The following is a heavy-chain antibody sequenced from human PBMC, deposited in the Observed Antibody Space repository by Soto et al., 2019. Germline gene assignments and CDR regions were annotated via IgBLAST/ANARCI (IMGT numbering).Heavy chain of an antibody. CDR1: GYTFTSYA. CDR3: ARDMEVVVITHYYYYGMDV. CDR2: INAGNGNT. Sequence: GASVKVSCKASGYTFTSYAMHWVRQAPGQRLEWMGWINAGNGNTKYSQKFQGRVTITRDTSASTAYMELSSLRSEDTAVYYCARDMEVVVITHYYYYGMDVWGQGTTVTVSS. V-gene: IGHV1-3*01. D-gene: IGHD3-22*01. J-gene: IGHJ6*02.